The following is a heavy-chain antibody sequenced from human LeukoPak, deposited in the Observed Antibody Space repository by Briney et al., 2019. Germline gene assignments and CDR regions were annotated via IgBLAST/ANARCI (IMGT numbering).Heavy chain of an antibody. Sequence: GGSLRLSCAASGFTFSSYGMHWVRQAPGKGLEWVAFIRYDGSNKYYADSVKGRFTISRDNSKNTLYVQMNSLRTEDTAVYYCARVMAATLDAFDIWGQGTMVTVSS. CDR2: IRYDGSNK. CDR1: GFTFSSYG. D-gene: IGHD2-15*01. J-gene: IGHJ3*02. V-gene: IGHV3-30*02. CDR3: ARVMAATLDAFDI.